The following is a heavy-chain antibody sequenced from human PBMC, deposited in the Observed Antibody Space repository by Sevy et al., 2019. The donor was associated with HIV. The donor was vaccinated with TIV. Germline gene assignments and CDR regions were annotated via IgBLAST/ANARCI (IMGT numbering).Heavy chain of an antibody. CDR3: AYRRPGFTSGWPFDY. D-gene: IGHD6-19*01. J-gene: IGHJ4*02. V-gene: IGHV2-5*02. Sequence: SGPTLVNPTQTLTLTCTFSGFSLSATGVSVGWIRQPPGKALEWLALIFWDDDKRYSLSLKTRLLITKDSSKNQVVLTMTDIDPMDTGTYFGAYRRPGFTSGWPFDYWGQGALVTVSS. CDR2: IFWDDDK. CDR1: GFSLSATGVS.